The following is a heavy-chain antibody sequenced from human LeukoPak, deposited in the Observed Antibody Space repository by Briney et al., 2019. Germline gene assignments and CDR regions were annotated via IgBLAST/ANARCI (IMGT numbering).Heavy chain of an antibody. CDR3: AKDGEPYYYDSSGWFDP. D-gene: IGHD3-22*01. Sequence: GGSLRLSCAASGFTFSSYAMSWVRQAPGKGLEWVSGISWNSGSIGYADSVKGRFTISRDNAKNSLYLQMNSLRAEDTALYYCAKDGEPYYYDSSGWFDPWGQGTLVTVSS. V-gene: IGHV3-9*01. CDR2: ISWNSGSI. CDR1: GFTFSSYA. J-gene: IGHJ5*02.